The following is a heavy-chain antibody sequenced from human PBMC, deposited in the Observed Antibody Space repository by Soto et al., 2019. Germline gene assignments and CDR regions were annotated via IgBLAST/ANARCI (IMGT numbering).Heavy chain of an antibody. Sequence: PSETLSLTCTVSGGSISSYYWSWIRQPPGKELQYIGYIYYSESTNYNPSLKSRVTISDDTSTNQFSLTLSSVTAADTAVYYCARVPGYGSGSYRSLYYYYGMDVWGQGTTVT. CDR1: GGSISSYY. CDR2: IYYSEST. V-gene: IGHV4-59*08. D-gene: IGHD3-10*01. CDR3: ARVPGYGSGSYRSLYYYYGMDV. J-gene: IGHJ6*02.